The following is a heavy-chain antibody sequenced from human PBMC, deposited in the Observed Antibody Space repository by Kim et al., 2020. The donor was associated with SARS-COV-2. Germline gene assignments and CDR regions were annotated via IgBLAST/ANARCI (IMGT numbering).Heavy chain of an antibody. J-gene: IGHJ4*02. CDR3: AKDGMGVGFVYYFDY. CDR2: ISYDGSNK. V-gene: IGHV3-30*18. D-gene: IGHD2-15*01. Sequence: GGSLRLSCAASGFTFSSYGMHWVRQAPGKGLEWVAVISYDGSNKYYADSVKGRFTISRDNSKNTLYLQMNSLRAEDTAVYYCAKDGMGVGFVYYFDYWGQGTLVTGSS. CDR1: GFTFSSYG.